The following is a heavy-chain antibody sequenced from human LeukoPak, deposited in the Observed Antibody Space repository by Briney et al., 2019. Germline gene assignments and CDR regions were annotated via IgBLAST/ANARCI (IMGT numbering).Heavy chain of an antibody. CDR2: INPNTGGT. J-gene: IGHJ6*03. Sequence: GASVKVSCKASGYTFTGYYMHWVRLAPGQGLEWMGWINPNTGGTNYAQKFQGRVTMTSDTSISTAYMELSSLRSEDTAVYYCARGYGSGPSGYYYYYYMDVWGKGTTVTVSS. V-gene: IGHV1-2*02. CDR1: GYTFTGYY. D-gene: IGHD3-10*01. CDR3: ARGYGSGPSGYYYYYYMDV.